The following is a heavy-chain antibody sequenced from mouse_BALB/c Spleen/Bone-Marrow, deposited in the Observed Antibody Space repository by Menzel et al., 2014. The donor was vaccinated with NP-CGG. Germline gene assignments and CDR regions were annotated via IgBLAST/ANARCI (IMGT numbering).Heavy chain of an antibody. V-gene: IGHV1S127*01. J-gene: IGHJ3*01. CDR2: IDPSDSYT. CDR1: GYTFTSYW. D-gene: IGHD2-14*01. Sequence: QVQLQQSGAELVKPGASVKMFCKASGYTFTSYWMHWVKQRPGQGLEWIGVIDPSDSYTSYNQKFKGKATLTVETSSSTACMQISDLTSQESAVYYCTSYYRSFAYWGQGTLVTVSA. CDR3: TSYYRSFAY.